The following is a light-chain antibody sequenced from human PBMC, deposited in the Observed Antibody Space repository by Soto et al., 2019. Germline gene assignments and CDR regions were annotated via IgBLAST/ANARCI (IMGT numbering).Light chain of an antibody. Sequence: EIVLTQSPGTLSLSPGERATLSCRASQSVSSSYLAWYQHKPGQAPRVLIYGASSRATGIPDWFRGSGSGTDFALTITSLEPEDFAVYYCQQYGSSLTLTFGQGTQVEIK. CDR3: QQYGSSLTLT. CDR2: GAS. V-gene: IGKV3-20*01. CDR1: QSVSSSY. J-gene: IGKJ1*01.